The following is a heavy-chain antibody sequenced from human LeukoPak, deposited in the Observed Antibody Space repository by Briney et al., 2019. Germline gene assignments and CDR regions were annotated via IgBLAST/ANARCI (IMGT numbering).Heavy chain of an antibody. CDR3: ARPSTVTPRAYYYYYGMDV. CDR2: VTWHSENV. CDR1: GFTFDDYA. Sequence: GRSLRLSCVASGFTFDDYAMHWVRQAPGQGLEWVSGVTWHSENVDYADSVKGRFTISRDNAKNSLYLQMNSLRAEDTAVYYCARPSTVTPRAYYYYYGMDVWGQGTTVTVSS. D-gene: IGHD4-17*01. J-gene: IGHJ6*02. V-gene: IGHV3-9*01.